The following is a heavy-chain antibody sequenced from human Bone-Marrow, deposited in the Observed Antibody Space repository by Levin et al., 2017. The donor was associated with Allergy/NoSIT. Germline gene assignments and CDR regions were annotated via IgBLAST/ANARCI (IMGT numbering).Heavy chain of an antibody. CDR3: ARDLYYDSSGYADY. CDR1: GFTFSSYS. D-gene: IGHD3-22*01. V-gene: IGHV3-48*04. CDR2: ISSSSSTI. J-gene: IGHJ4*02. Sequence: RGESLKISCAASGFTFSSYSMNWVRQAPGKGLEWVSYISSSSSTIYYADSVKGRFTISRDNAKNSLYLQMNSLRAEDTAVYYCARDLYYDSSGYADYWGQGTLVTVSS.